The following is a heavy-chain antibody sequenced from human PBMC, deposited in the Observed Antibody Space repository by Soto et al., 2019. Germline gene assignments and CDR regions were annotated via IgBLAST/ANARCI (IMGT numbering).Heavy chain of an antibody. V-gene: IGHV6-1*01. CDR1: GDSVSSNSAA. CDR2: TYYRSKWYN. CDR3: ARVVAVTLSSTCSVL. J-gene: IGHJ4*02. D-gene: IGHD6-19*01. Sequence: SQTLSLTCAISGDSVSSNSAAWNWIRQSPSRGLEWLGRTYYRSKWYNDYAVSVKSRITINPDTSKNQFSLQLNSVTPEDTAVYYCARVVAVTLSSTCSVLWCQGTLGTGSS.